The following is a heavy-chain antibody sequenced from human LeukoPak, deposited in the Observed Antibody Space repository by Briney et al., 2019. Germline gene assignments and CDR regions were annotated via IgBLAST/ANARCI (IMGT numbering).Heavy chain of an antibody. CDR2: IRYDGSNK. V-gene: IGHV3-30*02. CDR3: ARSKWELSNDAFDI. J-gene: IGHJ3*02. D-gene: IGHD3-16*02. Sequence: GGSLRLSCAASGFTFSSYGMHWVRQAPGKGLEWVAFIRYDGSNKYYADSVKGRFTISRDNSKNTLYLQMNSLRAEDTAVYYCARSKWELSNDAFDIWGQGTMVTVSS. CDR1: GFTFSSYG.